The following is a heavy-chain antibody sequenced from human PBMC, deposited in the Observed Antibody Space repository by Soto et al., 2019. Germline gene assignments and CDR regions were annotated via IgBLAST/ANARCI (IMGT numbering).Heavy chain of an antibody. V-gene: IGHV3-11*01. CDR3: ATYARGYSKGFDY. CDR1: GFSFNDYY. Sequence: QVQLVESGGGLVKPGGSLRLSCAASGFSFNDYYMSWIRQAPGKGLECISYISSRGGDIYYADSVKGRFTISRDNAKNSLYLQMNSLRAEDTAVYYCATYARGYSKGFDYWGQGTLVTVSS. J-gene: IGHJ4*02. D-gene: IGHD5-12*01. CDR2: ISSRGGDI.